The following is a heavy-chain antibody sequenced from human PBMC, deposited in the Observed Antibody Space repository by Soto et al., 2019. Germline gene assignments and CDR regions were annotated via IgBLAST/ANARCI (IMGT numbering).Heavy chain of an antibody. D-gene: IGHD6-13*01. CDR1: GFTFSSYA. CDR3: AKLTAGSPNYYYGMDV. Sequence: PGGSLRLSCAASGFTFSSYAMSWVRQAPGKGLEKVSAISGSGGSTYYADSVKGRFTISRDNSKNTLYLQMNSLRAEDTAVYYCAKLTAGSPNYYYGMDVWGQGTTVTVSS. J-gene: IGHJ6*02. V-gene: IGHV3-23*01. CDR2: ISGSGGST.